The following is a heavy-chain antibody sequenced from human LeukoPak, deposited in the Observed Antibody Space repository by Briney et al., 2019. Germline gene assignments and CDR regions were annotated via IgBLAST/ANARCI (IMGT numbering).Heavy chain of an antibody. J-gene: IGHJ3*02. CDR2: TYSGGST. V-gene: IGHV3-66*02. D-gene: IGHD2-2*02. CDR1: GFTASSNY. Sequence: GGSLRLSCAASGFTASSNYMSWVRQAPGKGLEWVSVTYSGGSTYYADSVKGRFTISRDNSKNTLYLQMNSLRAEDTAVYYCARDPKVVPAAIGAFDIWGQGTMVTVSS. CDR3: ARDPKVVPAAIGAFDI.